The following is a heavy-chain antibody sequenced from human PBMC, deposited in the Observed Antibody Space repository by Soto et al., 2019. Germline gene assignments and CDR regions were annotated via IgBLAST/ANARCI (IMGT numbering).Heavy chain of an antibody. CDR3: ARTYYYDSSGYYYYPYYFDY. D-gene: IGHD3-22*01. V-gene: IGHV4-30-2*01. CDR1: GGSISSGGYS. J-gene: IGHJ4*02. CDR2: IYHSGST. Sequence: KQSQTLSLTCAVSGGSISSGGYSWSWIRQPPGKGLEWIGYIYHSGSTYYNPSLKSRVTISVDRSKNQFSLKLSSVTAADTAVYYCARTYYYDSSGYYYYPYYFDYWGQGTLVTVSS.